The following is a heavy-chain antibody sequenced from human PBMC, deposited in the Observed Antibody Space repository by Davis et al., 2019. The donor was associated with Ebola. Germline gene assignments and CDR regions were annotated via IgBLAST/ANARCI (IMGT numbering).Heavy chain of an antibody. CDR3: ARAHCSGGSCYPPLVYYYYGMDV. J-gene: IGHJ6*04. V-gene: IGHV3-74*01. CDR1: GFTFSNYW. Sequence: HTGGSLRLSCAASGFTFSNYWMHWVRRAPGKGLVWVSRMSGDGSSTNYADSVKGRFTISRDNSKNTLYLQMNSLRDEDTAVYYCARAHCSGGSCYPPLVYYYYGMDVWGKGTTVTVSS. CDR2: MSGDGSST. D-gene: IGHD2-15*01.